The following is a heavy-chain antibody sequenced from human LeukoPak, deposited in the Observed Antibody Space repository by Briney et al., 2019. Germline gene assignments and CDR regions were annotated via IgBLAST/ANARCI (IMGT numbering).Heavy chain of an antibody. CDR1: GGTFSSYA. CDR3: ATGSGVYYYDSSGSSTFDY. J-gene: IGHJ4*02. D-gene: IGHD3-22*01. V-gene: IGHV1-69*05. CDR2: INPIFGTA. Sequence: GASVKVSCKASGGTFSSYAISWVRQAPGQGLEWMGGINPIFGTANYAQKFQGRATITTDESTSTAYMELSSLRSEDTAVYYCATGSGVYYYDSSGSSTFDYWGQGTLVTVSS.